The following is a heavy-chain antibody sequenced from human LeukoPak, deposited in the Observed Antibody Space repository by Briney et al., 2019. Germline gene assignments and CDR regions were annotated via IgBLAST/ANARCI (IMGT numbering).Heavy chain of an antibody. CDR3: ARERSSGWTDY. D-gene: IGHD6-19*01. Sequence: LSLTCAVYGGSFSDYYMSWIRQAPGKGLEWVSYISSSGSTIYYADSVKGRFTISRDNAKNSLYLQMNSLRAEDTAVYYCARERSSGWTDYWGQGTLVTVSS. CDR2: ISSSGSTI. CDR1: GGSFSDYY. V-gene: IGHV3-11*01. J-gene: IGHJ4*02.